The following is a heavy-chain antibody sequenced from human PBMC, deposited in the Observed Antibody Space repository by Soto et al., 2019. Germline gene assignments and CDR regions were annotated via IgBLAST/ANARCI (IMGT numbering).Heavy chain of an antibody. V-gene: IGHV1-69*13. D-gene: IGHD1-1*01. J-gene: IGHJ4*02. CDR2: IFPIFGTS. CDR3: ARNLEFRDGYISHFDY. Sequence: SVKVSCKASGCIFKNYFFSWVRQAPGQGLEWMGGIFPIFGTSNYAQKFQGRVTITADESTTTAYMELNSLTSEDTAVYYCARNLEFRDGYISHFDYWGQGIMVTVSS. CDR1: GCIFKNYF.